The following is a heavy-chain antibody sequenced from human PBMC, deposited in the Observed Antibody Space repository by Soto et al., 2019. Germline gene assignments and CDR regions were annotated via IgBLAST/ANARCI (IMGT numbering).Heavy chain of an antibody. V-gene: IGHV3-48*02. CDR3: TRGSSGPDY. J-gene: IGHJ4*02. D-gene: IGHD2-15*01. CDR2: ISGSCAL. CDR1: GFTFSLYY. Sequence: EVQLVESGGGLVQPGGSLRLSCSASGFTFSLYYMTWVRQAPGKGLEWRSSISGSCALYYAVSVSGPFPISRDNAKSSLSLQVNSLRDEDTAGYYCTRGSSGPDYWGQGTLVTDSP.